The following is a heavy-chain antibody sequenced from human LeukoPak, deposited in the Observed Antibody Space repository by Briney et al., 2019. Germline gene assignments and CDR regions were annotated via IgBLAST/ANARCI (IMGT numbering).Heavy chain of an antibody. CDR3: ARDGVAAAVKLDY. D-gene: IGHD6-13*01. CDR1: GGSFSGYY. CDR2: INHSGST. Sequence: SETLCLTCAVYGGSFSGYYWSWIRQPPGKGLEWIGEINHSGSTNCNPSLKSRVTISVDTSKNQFSLKLSSVTAADTAVYYCARDGVAAAVKLDYWGQGTLVTVSS. V-gene: IGHV4-34*01. J-gene: IGHJ4*02.